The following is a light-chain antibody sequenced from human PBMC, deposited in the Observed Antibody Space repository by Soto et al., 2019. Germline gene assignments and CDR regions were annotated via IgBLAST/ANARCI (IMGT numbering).Light chain of an antibody. CDR3: QQRSNWTLT. CDR1: QSVNSY. V-gene: IGKV3-11*01. Sequence: EVVLTHSPATLSVSPGEGATLSFRSSQSVNSYLAWYQQKPGQAPRLLIYDASNTATGIPARFSGSGSGTDFTLTISSLEPEDFAVYYCQQRSNWTLTFGGGTKVDIK. J-gene: IGKJ4*01. CDR2: DAS.